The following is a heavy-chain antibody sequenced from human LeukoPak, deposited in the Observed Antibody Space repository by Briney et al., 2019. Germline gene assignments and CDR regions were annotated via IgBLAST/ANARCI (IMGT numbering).Heavy chain of an antibody. Sequence: GGSLRLSCAASGFTFSSYWMSWVRQAPGKGLEWVASVKQDGSERNYVDSVKGRFTISRDNAKNSLYLQMNSLRVEDTAVYYCARADYGADDALDIWGQGTMVTVSS. CDR3: ARADYGADDALDI. CDR1: GFTFSSYW. J-gene: IGHJ3*02. D-gene: IGHD4-17*01. CDR2: VKQDGSER. V-gene: IGHV3-7*03.